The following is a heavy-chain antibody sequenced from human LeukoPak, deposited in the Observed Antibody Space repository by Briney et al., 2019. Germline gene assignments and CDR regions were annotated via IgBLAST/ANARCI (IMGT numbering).Heavy chain of an antibody. V-gene: IGHV5-51*01. CDR2: IYPGDSDT. CDR3: ARQGRDITIFGVVIGRVDY. D-gene: IGHD3-3*01. Sequence: GESLKISCKGSGYSFTSYWIGWVRQMPRKGLEWMGIIYPGDSDTRYSPSFQGQVTISADKSISTAYLQWSSLKASDTAMYYCARQGRDITIFGVVIGRVDYWGQGTLVTVSS. CDR1: GYSFTSYW. J-gene: IGHJ4*02.